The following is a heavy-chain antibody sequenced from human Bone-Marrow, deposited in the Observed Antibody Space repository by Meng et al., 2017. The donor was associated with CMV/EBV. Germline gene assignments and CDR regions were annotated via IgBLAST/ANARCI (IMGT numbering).Heavy chain of an antibody. CDR1: GASFTSHA. Sequence: SVKVSCKASGASFTSHAISWVRQAPGQGLEWMGEMSAIPGIINYAQKFQGKVTITADKYTNTAYIEVSSLRCEDTAVYYCARGSVGYCGGDCYFSYAIEVWGQGTPVTVSS. J-gene: IGHJ6*02. V-gene: IGHV1-69*10. CDR2: MSAIPGII. CDR3: ARGSVGYCGGDCYFSYAIEV. D-gene: IGHD2-21*01.